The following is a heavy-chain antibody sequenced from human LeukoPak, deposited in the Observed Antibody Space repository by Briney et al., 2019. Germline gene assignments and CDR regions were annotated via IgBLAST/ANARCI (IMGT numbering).Heavy chain of an antibody. CDR3: ARRHSSGWFYY. CDR2: VYRSGST. CDR1: GYSISNGYY. V-gene: IGHV4-38-2*02. J-gene: IGHJ4*02. D-gene: IGHD6-19*01. Sequence: KASETLSLTCTVSGYSISNGYYWDWIRQPPGRGLEWIGNVYRSGSTSYNPSLKSRVTISVDTSKNQFSLKVNSVTAADTAVYYCARRHSSGWFYYWGRGTLVTVSS.